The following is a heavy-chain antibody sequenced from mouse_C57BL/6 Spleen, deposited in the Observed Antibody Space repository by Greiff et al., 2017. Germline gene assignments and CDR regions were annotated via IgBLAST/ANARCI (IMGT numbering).Heavy chain of an antibody. CDR1: GYTFTDYN. V-gene: IGHV1-18*01. CDR3: ARDLYQPRFAY. CDR2: INPNNGGT. D-gene: IGHD2-12*01. J-gene: IGHJ3*01. Sequence: VQLKESGPELVKPGASVKIPCKASGYTFTDYNMDWVKQSHGKSLEWIGDINPNNGGTIYNQKFKGKATLTVDKSSSTAYMELRSLTSEDTAVYYCARDLYQPRFAYWGQGTLVTVSA.